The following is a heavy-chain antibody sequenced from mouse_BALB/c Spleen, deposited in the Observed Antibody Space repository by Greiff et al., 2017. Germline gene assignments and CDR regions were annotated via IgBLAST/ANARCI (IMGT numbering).Heavy chain of an antibody. CDR1: GFTFSSFG. CDR3: AREAMITTRAWFAY. Sequence: EVKLMESGGGLVQPGGSRKLSCAASGFTFSSFGMHWVRQAPEKGLEWVAYISSGSSTIYYADTVKGRFTISRDNPKNTLFLQMTSLRSEDTAMYYCAREAMITTRAWFAYWGQGTLVTVSA. J-gene: IGHJ3*01. CDR2: ISSGSSTI. V-gene: IGHV5-17*02. D-gene: IGHD2-4*01.